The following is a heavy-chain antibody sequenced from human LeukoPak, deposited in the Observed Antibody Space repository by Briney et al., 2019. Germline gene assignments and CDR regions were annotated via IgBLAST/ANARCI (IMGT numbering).Heavy chain of an antibody. CDR3: AGDVGIAAAGDY. CDR2: IYSGGST. CDR1: GLTVISNC. V-gene: IGHV3-66*01. Sequence: GGSLRLSCAASGLTVISNCMSWVRQAPGKGLEWVSVIYSGGSTYYADSVKGRFTISRDNSKNTLYLQMNSLRAEDTAVYYCAGDVGIAAAGDYWGQGTLVTVSS. D-gene: IGHD6-13*01. J-gene: IGHJ4*02.